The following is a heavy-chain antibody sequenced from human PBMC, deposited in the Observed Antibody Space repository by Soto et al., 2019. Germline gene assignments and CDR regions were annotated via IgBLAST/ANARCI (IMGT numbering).Heavy chain of an antibody. D-gene: IGHD6-19*01. Sequence: GESLKISCNGSGYSFTSYWISWVRQMPGKGLEWMGRIDPSDSYTNYSPSFQGHVTISADKSISTAYLQWSSLKASDTAMYYCAILGQEQWLSCFDPWGQGSLVTVYS. J-gene: IGHJ5*02. CDR2: IDPSDSYT. CDR1: GYSFTSYW. CDR3: AILGQEQWLSCFDP. V-gene: IGHV5-10-1*01.